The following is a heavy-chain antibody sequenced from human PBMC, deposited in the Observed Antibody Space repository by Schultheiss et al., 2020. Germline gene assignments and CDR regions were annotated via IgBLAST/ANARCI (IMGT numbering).Heavy chain of an antibody. CDR3: AKVKPSHSLLGAFDI. V-gene: IGHV3-30*18. CDR1: GFTFDDYA. J-gene: IGHJ3*02. Sequence: GESLKISCAASGFTFDDYAMHWVRQAPGKGLEWVAVISYDGSNKYYADSVKGRFTISRDNSQNSLYLQMNSLRAEDTALYYCAKVKPSHSLLGAFDIWGQGTMVTVSS. D-gene: IGHD3-16*01. CDR2: ISYDGSNK.